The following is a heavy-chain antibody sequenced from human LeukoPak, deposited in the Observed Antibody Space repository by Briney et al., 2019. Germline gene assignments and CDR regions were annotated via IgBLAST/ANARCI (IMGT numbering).Heavy chain of an antibody. CDR3: ARDIPIAVAGTGIRDYYYMDV. J-gene: IGHJ6*03. V-gene: IGHV1-18*01. Sequence: GASVKVSCKASGYTFTSYGICWVRQAPQQGGERMGWISGYDGNTNSAQKPQGRVTMTTDTSTSKADMELRSLRSDDTAVYYCARDIPIAVAGTGIRDYYYMDVWGKGTTVTVSS. CDR1: GYTFTSYG. CDR2: ISGYDGNT. D-gene: IGHD6-19*01.